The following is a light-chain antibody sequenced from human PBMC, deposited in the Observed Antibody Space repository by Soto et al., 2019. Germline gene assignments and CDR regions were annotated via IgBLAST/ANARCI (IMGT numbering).Light chain of an antibody. CDR3: QQYSNWPPIT. CDR1: QSVSSK. CDR2: GAS. Sequence: EIVMTQSPATLSVSPGERATLSCRASQSVSSKIAWYQQKPGQAPRLLIFGASTRATGIPARFSGSGSGTEFTLTISSLQSEDFAVYYCQQYSNWPPITFGQGTRLEIK. J-gene: IGKJ5*01. V-gene: IGKV3-15*01.